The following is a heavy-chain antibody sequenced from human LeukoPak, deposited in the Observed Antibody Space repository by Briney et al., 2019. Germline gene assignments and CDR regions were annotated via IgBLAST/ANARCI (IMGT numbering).Heavy chain of an antibody. J-gene: IGHJ5*02. CDR2: IYYSGST. V-gene: IGHV4-59*12. Sequence: SETLSLTCTVSGGSISSYYWSWIRQPPGKGLEWIGYIYYSGSTNYNPPLKSRVTISVDTSKNQFSLKLSSVTAADTAVYYCARDLSDSGSYYVNWFDPWGQGTLVTVSS. D-gene: IGHD3-10*01. CDR3: ARDLSDSGSYYVNWFDP. CDR1: GGSISSYY.